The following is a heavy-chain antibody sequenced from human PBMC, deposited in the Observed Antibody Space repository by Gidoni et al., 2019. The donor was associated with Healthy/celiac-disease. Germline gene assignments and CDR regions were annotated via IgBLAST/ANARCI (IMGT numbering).Heavy chain of an antibody. Sequence: EVQLVESGGGLVQPGGSLRLSCAASGFTFGSFWMSWVRQAPGKGLEWVANIKQDGSEKYYVDSVKGRFTISRDNAKNSLYLQMNSLRAEDTAVYYCARDGYYDSSGSEYFDYWGQGTLVTVSS. D-gene: IGHD3-22*01. CDR2: IKQDGSEK. CDR3: ARDGYYDSSGSEYFDY. J-gene: IGHJ4*02. V-gene: IGHV3-7*01. CDR1: GFTFGSFW.